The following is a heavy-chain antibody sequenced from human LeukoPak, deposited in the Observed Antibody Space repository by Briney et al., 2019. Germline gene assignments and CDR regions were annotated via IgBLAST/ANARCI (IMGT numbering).Heavy chain of an antibody. D-gene: IGHD3-3*01. CDR3: ARDLGIFGDFDY. CDR1: GFSFSNFC. CDR2: IRYDGSNE. J-gene: IGHJ4*02. Sequence: GRSLRLSCTTSGFSFSNFCIHWARQAPDKGLEWLVFIRYDGSNEYSADSVKGRFTISRDNSRNTLFLQMDSLRSEDTAVYYCARDLGIFGDFDYWGQGTLVIVSS. V-gene: IGHV3-30*02.